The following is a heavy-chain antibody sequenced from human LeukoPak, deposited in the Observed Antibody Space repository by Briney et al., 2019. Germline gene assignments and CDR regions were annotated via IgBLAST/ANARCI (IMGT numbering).Heavy chain of an antibody. CDR1: GGTFSSYA. V-gene: IGHV1-69*13. CDR2: IIPIFGTA. J-gene: IGHJ4*02. D-gene: IGHD3-9*01. CDR3: ARAGWRYFDWKTYYFDY. Sequence: SVKVSCKASGGTFSSYAISWVRQAPGQGLEWMGGIIPIFGTANYAQKFQGRVTITADESTSTAYMELSSLRSEDTAVYYCARAGWRYFDWKTYYFDYWGQGTLVTVSS.